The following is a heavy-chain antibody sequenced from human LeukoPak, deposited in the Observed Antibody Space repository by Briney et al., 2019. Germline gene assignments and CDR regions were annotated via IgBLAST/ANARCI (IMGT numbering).Heavy chain of an antibody. CDR1: GFAFDEHG. V-gene: IGHV3-20*04. Sequence: PGGCLRLSCTASGFAFDEHGMSWVRQVPGKGLECGSGINWSGGSTGYADPLRGRFTISRDNAKNSLYLQMDSLRAEDTALYYCARAPITSPFYFDYWGQGTLVTVSS. D-gene: IGHD2-2*01. CDR2: INWSGGST. J-gene: IGHJ4*02. CDR3: ARAPITSPFYFDY.